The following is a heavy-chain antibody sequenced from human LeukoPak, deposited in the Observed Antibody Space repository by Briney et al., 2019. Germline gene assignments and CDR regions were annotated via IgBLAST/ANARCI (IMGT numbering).Heavy chain of an antibody. Sequence: SETLSLTCTVSGGSISSSSYYWGWIRQPPGKGLEWIGYIYYSGSTNYNPSLKSRVTISVDTSKNQFSLKLSSVTAADTAVYYCASLARDGYFWYFDLWGRGTLVTVSS. CDR1: GGSISSSSYY. J-gene: IGHJ2*01. V-gene: IGHV4-61*05. D-gene: IGHD5-24*01. CDR3: ASLARDGYFWYFDL. CDR2: IYYSGST.